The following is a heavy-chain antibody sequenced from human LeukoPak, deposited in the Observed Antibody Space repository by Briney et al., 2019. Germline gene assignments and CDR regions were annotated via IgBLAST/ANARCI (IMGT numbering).Heavy chain of an antibody. V-gene: IGHV3-23*01. CDR1: GFTFSSYA. CDR3: ARGSSGSYLGAFDI. CDR2: ISGSGGST. D-gene: IGHD1-26*01. Sequence: PGGSLRLSCAASGFTFSSYAMSWVRQAPGKGLEWVSAISGSGGSTYYADSVKGRFTISRDNAKNSLYLQMNSLRAEDTAVYYCARGSSGSYLGAFDIWGQGTMVTVSS. J-gene: IGHJ3*02.